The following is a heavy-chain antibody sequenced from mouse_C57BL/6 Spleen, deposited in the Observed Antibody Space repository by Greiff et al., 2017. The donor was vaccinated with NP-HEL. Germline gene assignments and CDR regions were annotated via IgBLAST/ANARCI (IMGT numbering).Heavy chain of an antibody. D-gene: IGHD1-1*01. J-gene: IGHJ1*03. CDR1: GYTFTNYW. CDR3: ARSYYGSSYRDWYFEV. Sequence: QVQLQQSGAELVRPGTSVKMSCKASGYTFTNYWIGWAKQRPGHGLEWIGDIYPGGGSTNYNEQFKGKATLTADQSSSTAYLQITSLTSEDAAIYYCARSYYGSSYRDWYFEVWGTGTTVTASS. CDR2: IYPGGGST. V-gene: IGHV1-63*01.